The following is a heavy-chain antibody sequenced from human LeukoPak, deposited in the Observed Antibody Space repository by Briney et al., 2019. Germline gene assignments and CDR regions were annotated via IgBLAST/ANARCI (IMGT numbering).Heavy chain of an antibody. Sequence: PSETLSLTCTVSGDSINSDYWNWIRQPPGKGLEWIGFIYYSGSTNYNPSLKSRVTISVDTSRKQFSLKLNSVTAADTAVYYCARRMKLAAKGDAFDIWGQGTMVTVSS. V-gene: IGHV4-59*08. CDR2: IYYSGST. CDR1: GDSINSDY. J-gene: IGHJ3*02. CDR3: ARRMKLAAKGDAFDI. D-gene: IGHD2-15*01.